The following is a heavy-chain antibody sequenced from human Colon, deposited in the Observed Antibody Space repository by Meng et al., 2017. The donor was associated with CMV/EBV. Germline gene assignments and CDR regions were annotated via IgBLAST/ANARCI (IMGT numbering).Heavy chain of an antibody. Sequence: SGLTFRSYARSWVRQAPGKGLEWVSAISGSGGSTYYADSVKGRFTISRDNSKNTLYLQMNSLRAEDTAVYYCAKQGPDIRPYSFDYWGQGTLVTVSS. J-gene: IGHJ4*02. D-gene: IGHD2-21*02. CDR3: AKQGPDIRPYSFDY. CDR2: ISGSGGST. CDR1: GLTFRSYA. V-gene: IGHV3-23*01.